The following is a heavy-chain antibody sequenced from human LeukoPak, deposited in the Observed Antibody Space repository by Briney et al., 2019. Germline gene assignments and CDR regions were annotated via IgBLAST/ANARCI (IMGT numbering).Heavy chain of an antibody. J-gene: IGHJ6*04. CDR2: INHSGST. Sequence: SETLSLTCAVYGGSFSGYYWSWIRQPPGKGLDWIGEINHSGSTNYNPSLKSRVTISVDMSKNQFSLKLSSVTAADTAVYYCARRLAVASPGYYGLDVWGKGTTVTVSS. CDR1: GGSFSGYY. V-gene: IGHV4-34*01. D-gene: IGHD6-19*01. CDR3: ARRLAVASPGYYGLDV.